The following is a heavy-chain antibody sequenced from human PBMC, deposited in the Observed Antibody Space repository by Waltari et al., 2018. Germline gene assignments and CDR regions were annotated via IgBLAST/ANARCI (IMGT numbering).Heavy chain of an antibody. J-gene: IGHJ4*02. CDR2: IIPILGTA. CDR1: GGTFSSYA. V-gene: IGHV1-69*11. Sequence: QVQLVQSGAEVKKPGSSVKVSCKASGGTFSSYAISWVRQAPGQGLEWMGGIIPILGTANSAQKFQGRVTITADESTSTAYMELSSLRSEDTAVYYCARDRSYDFWSGYPRGYFDYWGQGTLVTVSS. CDR3: ARDRSYDFWSGYPRGYFDY. D-gene: IGHD3-3*01.